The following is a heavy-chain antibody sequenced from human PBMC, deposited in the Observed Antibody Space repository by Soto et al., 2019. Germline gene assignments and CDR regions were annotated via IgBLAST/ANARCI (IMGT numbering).Heavy chain of an antibody. CDR1: GDSISSGGHY. V-gene: IGHV4-31*03. CDR3: ARFNVVYTNSYFDY. D-gene: IGHD3-22*01. J-gene: IGHJ4*02. CDR2: VYYTGTT. Sequence: QVQLQESGPGLVKPSQSLSLTCTVSGDSISSGGHYWSWIRQHPGKGLEWIGNVYYTGTTFSNPSLKSRVAMSVDTSKNQVSLKVSSVTAADTAVYFCARFNVVYTNSYFDYWGPGTLVTVSS.